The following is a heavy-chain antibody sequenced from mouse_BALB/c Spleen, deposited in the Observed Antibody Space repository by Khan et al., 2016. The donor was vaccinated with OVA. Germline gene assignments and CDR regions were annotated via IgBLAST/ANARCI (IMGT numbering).Heavy chain of an antibody. CDR3: ARYYDSYYLDY. J-gene: IGHJ2*01. Sequence: VQLQQSGTGLVRPGASVKMSCKASGYSFTSYWMHWVKQRPGQGLEWIGAIYPGISDTRYNQKFKVQAKLTAGTSASTAYMELSSLTNEDSAVYFCARYYDSYYLDYWGQGTTLTVSS. D-gene: IGHD2-4*01. CDR2: IYPGISDT. CDR1: GYSFTSYW. V-gene: IGHV1-5*01.